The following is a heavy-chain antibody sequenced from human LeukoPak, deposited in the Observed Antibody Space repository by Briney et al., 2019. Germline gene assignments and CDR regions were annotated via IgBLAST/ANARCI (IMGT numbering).Heavy chain of an antibody. J-gene: IGHJ4*02. Sequence: QPGGSLGLSCAASGFTFSSYAMHWVRQAPGKGLEWVAVISYDGSNKYYADSVKGRFTISRDNSKNTLYLQMNSLRAEDTAVYYCARSYRGVYFDYWGQGTLVTVSS. V-gene: IGHV3-30*04. D-gene: IGHD1-14*01. CDR3: ARSYRGVYFDY. CDR1: GFTFSSYA. CDR2: ISYDGSNK.